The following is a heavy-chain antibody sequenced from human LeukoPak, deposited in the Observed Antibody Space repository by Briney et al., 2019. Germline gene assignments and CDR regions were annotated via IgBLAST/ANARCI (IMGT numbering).Heavy chain of an antibody. CDR3: ANLWFGELLGIY. Sequence: GGSLRLSCAASGFTFSSYNMNWVRQAPGKGLEWVSAISGSGGNTYYADSVKGRFTISRDNSKNTLYLQMNSLRAEDTAVYYCANLWFGELLGIYWGQGTLVTVSS. CDR2: ISGSGGNT. CDR1: GFTFSSYN. J-gene: IGHJ4*02. V-gene: IGHV3-23*01. D-gene: IGHD3-10*01.